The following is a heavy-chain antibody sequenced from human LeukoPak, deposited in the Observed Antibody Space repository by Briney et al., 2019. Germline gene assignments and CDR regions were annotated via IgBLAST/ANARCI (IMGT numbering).Heavy chain of an antibody. CDR2: INHSGST. J-gene: IGHJ6*02. D-gene: IGHD3-22*01. CDR1: GGSFSGYY. Sequence: SETLSLTCAVYGGSFSGYYWSWIRQPPGKGLEWIGEINHSGSTNYNPSLKSRVTISVDTSKNQFSLKLSSVTAADTAVYYCARAYDSSGYYLAPYYYYYGMDVWGQGTTVTVSS. V-gene: IGHV4-34*01. CDR3: ARAYDSSGYYLAPYYYYYGMDV.